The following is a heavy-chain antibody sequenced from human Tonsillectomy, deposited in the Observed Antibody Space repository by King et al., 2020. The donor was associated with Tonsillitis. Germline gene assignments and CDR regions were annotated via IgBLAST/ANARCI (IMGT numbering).Heavy chain of an antibody. J-gene: IGHJ5*02. CDR3: ASLHSSGWYDWFDP. CDR1: GGSISSYY. Sequence: VQLQESGPGLVKPSETLSLTCTVSGGSISSYYWSWIRQPPGKGLEWIGYIYYSGSTNYNPSLKSRVTISVDTSKNQFSLKRSSVTAADTAVYYCASLHSSGWYDWFDPWGQGTLVTVSS. V-gene: IGHV4-59*08. D-gene: IGHD6-19*01. CDR2: IYYSGST.